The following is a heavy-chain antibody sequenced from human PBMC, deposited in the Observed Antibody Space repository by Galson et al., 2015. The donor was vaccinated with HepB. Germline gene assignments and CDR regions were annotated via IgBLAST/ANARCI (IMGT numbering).Heavy chain of an antibody. D-gene: IGHD3-16*02. V-gene: IGHV4-4*07. Sequence: SETLSLTCTVSGGPISSYYWSWIRQPAGKGLEWIGRIYTSGSTNYNPSLKSRVTMSVDTSKNQFSLKLSSVTAADTAVYYCARDMITFGGVIVIRAFDIWGQGTMVTVSS. CDR1: GGPISSYY. J-gene: IGHJ3*02. CDR2: IYTSGST. CDR3: ARDMITFGGVIVIRAFDI.